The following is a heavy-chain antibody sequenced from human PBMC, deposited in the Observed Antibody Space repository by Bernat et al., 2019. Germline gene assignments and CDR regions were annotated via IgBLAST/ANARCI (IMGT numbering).Heavy chain of an antibody. CDR2: LYTSGST. J-gene: IGHJ4*02. CDR1: GGSINSGSYY. D-gene: IGHD3-22*01. CDR3: ARGYYDRSGYYSFDY. V-gene: IGHV4-61*02. Sequence: QVQLQESGPGLVKPSQPLSLTCTVSGGSINSGSYYWSWIRQPAGEGLEWIGRLYTSGSTNYNPSLKSRVIISVDTSKKQFSLNLSSVTAADTAVYYCARGYYDRSGYYSFDYWGQGTLVTVSS.